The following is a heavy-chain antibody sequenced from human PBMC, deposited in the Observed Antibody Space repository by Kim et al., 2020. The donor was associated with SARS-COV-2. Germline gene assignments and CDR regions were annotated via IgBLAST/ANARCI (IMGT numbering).Heavy chain of an antibody. D-gene: IGHD2-8*01. CDR1: GGSISSSNW. CDR2: IYHSGST. CDR3: AKNVLMVYAMGAFDI. Sequence: SETLSLTCAVSGGSISSSNWWSWVRQPPGKGLEWIGEIYHSGSTNYNPYLKSRVTISVDKSKNQFSLKLSSVTAADTAVYYCAKNVLMVYAMGAFDIWGQGTMVTVSS. J-gene: IGHJ3*02. V-gene: IGHV4-4*02.